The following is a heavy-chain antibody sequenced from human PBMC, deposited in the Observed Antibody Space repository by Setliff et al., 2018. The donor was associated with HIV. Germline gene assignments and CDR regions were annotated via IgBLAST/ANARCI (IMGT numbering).Heavy chain of an antibody. CDR2: INHSGST. CDR3: ATGLIMAPDY. CDR1: GEYFNTYF. J-gene: IGHJ4*02. V-gene: IGHV4-34*01. Sequence: SETLSLTCAVYGEYFNTYFWSWIRQPPGKGLEWIGQINHSGSTNYNPSLRSRVTISIGTSKNQFSLKLSSVTAADTAVYYCATGLIMAPDYWGQGSLVTVS. D-gene: IGHD2-8*01.